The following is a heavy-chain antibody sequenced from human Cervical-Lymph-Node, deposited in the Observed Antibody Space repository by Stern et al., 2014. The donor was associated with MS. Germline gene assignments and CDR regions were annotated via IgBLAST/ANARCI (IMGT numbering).Heavy chain of an antibody. J-gene: IGHJ4*02. CDR1: GDSISSYTHY. CDR3: AKHACTGAACPFDL. V-gene: IGHV4-39*01. Sequence: QLQLQDSGPGLVKPSETLSLTCAVSGDSISSYTHYWAWIRQPPGKGLEWIGSVYDRGTTHYNPSLKSRVTIAGDTSKNHFSRGLNSVTAADTAVYYCAKHACTGAACPFDLWGQGTLVTVSS. D-gene: IGHD2-8*02. CDR2: VYDRGTT.